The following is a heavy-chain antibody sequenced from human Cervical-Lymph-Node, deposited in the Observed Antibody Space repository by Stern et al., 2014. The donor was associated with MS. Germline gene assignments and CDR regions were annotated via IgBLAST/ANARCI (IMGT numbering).Heavy chain of an antibody. CDR1: GGSISSAEYY. CDR2: IHNSGTT. J-gene: IGHJ4*02. D-gene: IGHD5-24*01. CDR3: SRDADGYSLVFGY. V-gene: IGHV4-30-4*01. Sequence: VQLQESGPGLVKPSQTLSLTCAVSGGSISSAEYYWRWIRQSPGKGLEWIGYIHNSGTTYYNPSLKSRVTISVDTSKNQFSLKLRSVTAADTAVYYCSRDADGYSLVFGYWGRGTLVTVSS.